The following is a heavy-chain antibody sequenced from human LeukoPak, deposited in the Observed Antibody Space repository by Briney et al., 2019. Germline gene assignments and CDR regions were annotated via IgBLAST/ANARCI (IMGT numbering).Heavy chain of an antibody. J-gene: IGHJ4*02. V-gene: IGHV4-31*03. CDR2: IYYSGST. CDR1: GGSISSGGYY. CDR3: ARDRGQLLYYFDY. D-gene: IGHD3-10*01. Sequence: SSETLSLTCTVSGGSISSGGYYWSWIRQHPGKGLEWIGYIYYSGSTYYNPSLKSRVTISVDTSKNQFSLKLSSVTAADTAVYYCARDRGQLLYYFDYWGQGTLVTVSS.